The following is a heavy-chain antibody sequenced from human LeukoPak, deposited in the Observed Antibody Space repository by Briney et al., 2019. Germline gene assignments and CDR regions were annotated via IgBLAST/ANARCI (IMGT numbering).Heavy chain of an antibody. CDR3: ARVSSSGWYFDY. J-gene: IGHJ4*02. CDR1: GGSISSGGYY. CDR2: IYYSGST. V-gene: IGHV4-31*03. Sequence: SQTLSLTCTISGGSISSGGYYWRWIRQHPGKGLEWIGYIYYSGSTYYNPSLKSRVTISVDTSKNQFSLKLSSVTVADTAVYYCARVSSSGWYFDYWGQGTLVTVSS. D-gene: IGHD6-19*01.